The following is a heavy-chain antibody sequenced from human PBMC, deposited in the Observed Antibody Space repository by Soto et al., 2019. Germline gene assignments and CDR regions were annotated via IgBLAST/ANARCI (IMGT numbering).Heavy chain of an antibody. D-gene: IGHD3-10*01. CDR2: ISASGDNT. V-gene: IGHV3-23*01. Sequence: EVPLLESGGALVLPGGSLRLSCVVSGFIFSNYAMTWVRQAPGKGLEWVSGISASGDNTYYADSVKGRFTISRDNSKNTLYLQMSSLRAEDTAIYYCAKAVDTYYYGSGPYYKAAIDYWGQGTLVTVSS. CDR1: GFIFSNYA. J-gene: IGHJ4*02. CDR3: AKAVDTYYYGSGPYYKAAIDY.